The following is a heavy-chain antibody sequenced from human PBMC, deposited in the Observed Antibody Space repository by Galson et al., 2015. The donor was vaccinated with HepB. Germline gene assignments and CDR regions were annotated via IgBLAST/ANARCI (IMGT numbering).Heavy chain of an antibody. J-gene: IGHJ4*02. CDR3: ARFSRRTTVVTRGGPGSFDY. V-gene: IGHV1-3*01. CDR2: INAGNGNT. D-gene: IGHD4-23*01. Sequence: SVKVSCKASGYTFTSYAMHWVRQAPGQRLEWMGWINAGNGNTKYSQKFQGRVTITRDTSASTAYMELSSLRSEDTAVYYCARFSRRTTVVTRGGPGSFDYWGQGTLVTVSS. CDR1: GYTFTSYA.